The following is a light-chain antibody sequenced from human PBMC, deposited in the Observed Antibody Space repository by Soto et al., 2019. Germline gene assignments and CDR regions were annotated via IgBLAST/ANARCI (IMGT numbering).Light chain of an antibody. J-gene: IGKJ4*01. Sequence: EIVLTQSPGTLSLSPGERATLSCRASQSVSSSYLAWYQQKPGQAPRLLIYGASSRGTGIPDRFSGSGSGTGFTLTISRLEPEDFAVYYCQQYGSSPLTFGGGTKVEIK. CDR3: QQYGSSPLT. CDR1: QSVSSSY. CDR2: GAS. V-gene: IGKV3-20*01.